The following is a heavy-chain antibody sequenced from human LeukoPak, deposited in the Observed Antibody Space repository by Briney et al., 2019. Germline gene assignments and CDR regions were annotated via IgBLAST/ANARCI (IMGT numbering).Heavy chain of an antibody. V-gene: IGHV3-23*01. D-gene: IGHD3-9*01. Sequence: PGGSLRLSCAASGFTFSSYAMSWVRQAPGKGLEWVSAISGSGGSTYYADSVRGRFTISRDNSKNTLYLQINSLRAEDTAVYYCAKVAYYDILTGYMYYFDYWGQGTLVTVSS. CDR1: GFTFSSYA. J-gene: IGHJ4*02. CDR2: ISGSGGST. CDR3: AKVAYYDILTGYMYYFDY.